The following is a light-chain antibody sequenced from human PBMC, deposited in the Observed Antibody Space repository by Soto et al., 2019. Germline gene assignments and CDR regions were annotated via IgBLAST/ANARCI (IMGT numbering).Light chain of an antibody. Sequence: DIQMTQSPSTLSASVGDRVTITCRASQSISSWLAWYQQKPGKAPKLLIYDASSLGSGVPSRFSGSGSGTEFTLTISSLQPDDFATYYYQQHNSYSCTFGQGTKLEIK. V-gene: IGKV1-5*01. CDR3: QQHNSYSCT. J-gene: IGKJ2*02. CDR2: DAS. CDR1: QSISSW.